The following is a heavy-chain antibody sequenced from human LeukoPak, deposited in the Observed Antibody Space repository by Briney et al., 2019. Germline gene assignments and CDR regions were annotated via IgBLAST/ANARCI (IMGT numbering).Heavy chain of an antibody. J-gene: IGHJ5*02. D-gene: IGHD3-3*01. Sequence: GGSLRLSCAASGFTFSSYAMHWVRQAPGKGLEWISYISSTSSTISYADSVKGRFTVSRDNAKNSLYLQMNSLRAEDTAVYYCARGLRFLEDRVRPWGQGTLVTVSS. CDR2: ISSTSSTI. CDR1: GFTFSSYA. V-gene: IGHV3-48*01. CDR3: ARGLRFLEDRVRP.